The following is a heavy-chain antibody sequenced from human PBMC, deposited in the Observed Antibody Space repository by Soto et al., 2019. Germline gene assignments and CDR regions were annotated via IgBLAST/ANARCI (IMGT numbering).Heavy chain of an antibody. J-gene: IGHJ6*02. CDR1: GDAFTSYG. Sequence: ASVKASCKAPGDAFTSYGISWVRQAPGQGLEWMGWISAYNGNTNYAQKLQGRVTMTTDTSTSTAYMELRSLRSDDTAVYYCARVGRCSSTSCYYDYYYGMDVWAQGTTVTVSS. CDR3: ARVGRCSSTSCYYDYYYGMDV. V-gene: IGHV1-18*01. CDR2: ISAYNGNT. D-gene: IGHD2-2*01.